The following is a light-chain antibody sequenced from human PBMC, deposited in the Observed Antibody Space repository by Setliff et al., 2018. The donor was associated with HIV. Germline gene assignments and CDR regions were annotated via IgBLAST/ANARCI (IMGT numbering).Light chain of an antibody. CDR2: EVS. CDR3: SSYTSSNTPYV. J-gene: IGLJ1*01. Sequence: SVLTQPASVSGSPGQSITIFCIGTISDVGGYNYVSWYQQYPGKAPKLMIYEVSNRPSGVSNRFSGSKSGNTASLTISGLQGEDEADYYCSSYTSSNTPYVFGTGTKVTVL. V-gene: IGLV2-14*01. CDR1: ISDVGGYNY.